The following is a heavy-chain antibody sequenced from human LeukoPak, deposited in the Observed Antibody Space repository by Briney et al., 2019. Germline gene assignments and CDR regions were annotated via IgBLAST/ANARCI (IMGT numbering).Heavy chain of an antibody. Sequence: ASVKVSCKASGYTFTGYYIHWVRQAPGQGLDWMGWINPNSGGTNYAQKFQGRVTMTRDTSISTAYMELSRLRSDDTAVYYCARDRAYCSSTSCYQNWLDPWGQGTLVTVSS. CDR2: INPNSGGT. V-gene: IGHV1-2*02. CDR3: ARDRAYCSSTSCYQNWLDP. J-gene: IGHJ5*02. D-gene: IGHD2-2*01. CDR1: GYTFTGYY.